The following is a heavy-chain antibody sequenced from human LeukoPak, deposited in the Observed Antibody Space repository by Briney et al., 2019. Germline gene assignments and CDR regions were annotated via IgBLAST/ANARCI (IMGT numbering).Heavy chain of an antibody. CDR3: ATKPNGDYYFDY. V-gene: IGHV4-30-4*01. D-gene: IGHD4-17*01. CDR2: IHSSGST. CDR1: GYSISSGYY. J-gene: IGHJ4*02. Sequence: SETLSLTCAVSGYSISSGYYWSWIRQPPGKGLEWIGYIHSSGSTYYNPSLKSRVTISVDTSKNQFSLRLSSVTAADTAVYYCATKPNGDYYFDYWGQGTLVTVSS.